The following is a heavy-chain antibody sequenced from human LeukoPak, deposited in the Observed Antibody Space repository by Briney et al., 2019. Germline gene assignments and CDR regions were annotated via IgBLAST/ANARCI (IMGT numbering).Heavy chain of an antibody. CDR3: AKVTGLAMIVPPLPYYFDY. Sequence: PGGSLRLSCAASGFTLSNYWMHWVRQAPGKGLVWVSRINADGSSASYADSVKGRFTISRDNAKNTLYLQMNSLRAEDTAVYYCAKVTGLAMIVPPLPYYFDYWGQGTLVTVSS. J-gene: IGHJ4*02. D-gene: IGHD3-22*01. CDR2: INADGSSA. CDR1: GFTLSNYW. V-gene: IGHV3-74*01.